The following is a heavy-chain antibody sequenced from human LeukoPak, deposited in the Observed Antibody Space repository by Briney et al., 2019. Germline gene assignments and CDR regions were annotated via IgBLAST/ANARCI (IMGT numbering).Heavy chain of an antibody. D-gene: IGHD5-24*01. J-gene: IGHJ6*02. CDR3: ASIATRDDYYYYGMDV. V-gene: IGHV3-30*03. Sequence: GGSLRLSCAASGFTFSSYGMHWVRQAPGKGLEWVAVISYDGSNKYYADSVKGRFTISRDNSKNTLYLQMNSLRAEDTAVYYCASIATRDDYYYYGMDVWGQGTTVTVSS. CDR1: GFTFSSYG. CDR2: ISYDGSNK.